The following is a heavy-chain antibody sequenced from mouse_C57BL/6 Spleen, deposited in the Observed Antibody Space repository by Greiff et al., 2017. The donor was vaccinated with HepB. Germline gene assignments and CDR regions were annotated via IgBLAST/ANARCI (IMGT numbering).Heavy chain of an antibody. CDR3: ARPDYYGSSPFDY. V-gene: IGHV5-17*01. CDR1: GFTFSDYG. CDR2: ISSGSSTI. J-gene: IGHJ2*01. D-gene: IGHD1-1*01. Sequence: VQLKESGGGLVKPGGSLKLSCAASGFTFSDYGMHWVRQAPEKGLEWVAYISSGSSTIYYADTVKGRFTISRDNAKNTLFLQMTSLRSEDTAMYYCARPDYYGSSPFDYWGQGTTLTVSS.